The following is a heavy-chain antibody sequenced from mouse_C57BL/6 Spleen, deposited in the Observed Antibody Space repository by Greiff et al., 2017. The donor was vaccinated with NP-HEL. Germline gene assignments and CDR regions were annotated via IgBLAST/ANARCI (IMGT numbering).Heavy chain of an antibody. CDR2: IWSGGST. J-gene: IGHJ1*03. CDR1: GFSFTSYG. CDR3: ARKGGNYDDWYFDV. Sequence: QVQLKESGPGLVQPSQSLSITCTVSGFSFTSYGVHWVRQSPGKGLEWLGVIWSGGSTDYNAAFISRLSISKDNSKSQVFFKMNSLQADDTAIYYCARKGGNYDDWYFDVWGTGTTVTVSS. V-gene: IGHV2-2*01. D-gene: IGHD2-1*01.